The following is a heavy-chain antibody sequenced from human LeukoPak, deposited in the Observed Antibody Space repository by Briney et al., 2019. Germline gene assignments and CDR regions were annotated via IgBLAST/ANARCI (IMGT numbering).Heavy chain of an antibody. CDR2: IYYSGST. CDR3: ARHFIAAAATEYNWFDP. V-gene: IGHV4-39*01. D-gene: IGHD6-13*01. CDR1: GGSISSSSYY. Sequence: SETLSLTCTASGGSISSSSYYWGWIRQPPGKGLEWIGSIYYSGSTYYNPSLKSRVAISVDTSKNQFSLKLSSVTAADTAVYYCARHFIAAAATEYNWFDPWGQGTLVTVSS. J-gene: IGHJ5*02.